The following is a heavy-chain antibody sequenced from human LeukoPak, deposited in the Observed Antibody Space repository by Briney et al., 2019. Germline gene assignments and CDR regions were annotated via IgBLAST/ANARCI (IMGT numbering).Heavy chain of an antibody. D-gene: IGHD1-1*01. Sequence: SETLSLTCAVSGYSISSGYYWGCIRQPPGKGLEWIGSIYHSGSTYYNPSLKSRVTISVDTSKNQFSLKLSSVTAADTAVYYCARGVPPDDAFDIWGQGTMVTVSS. CDR2: IYHSGST. V-gene: IGHV4-38-2*01. CDR3: ARGVPPDDAFDI. CDR1: GYSISSGYY. J-gene: IGHJ3*02.